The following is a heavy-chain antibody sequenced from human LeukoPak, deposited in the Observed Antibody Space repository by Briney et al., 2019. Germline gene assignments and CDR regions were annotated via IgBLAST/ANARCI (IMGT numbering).Heavy chain of an antibody. V-gene: IGHV4-4*07. Sequence: SETLSLTCTVSGDSISRYYWSWIRQPAGKGLEWIGCVSTSGSTNYNPSLKSRVTMSVDTSKNQFSLKLSSVTAADTAVYYCARGHSSSWYGGAFDIWGQGTMVTVSS. CDR3: ARGHSSSWYGGAFDI. J-gene: IGHJ3*02. CDR1: GDSISRYY. D-gene: IGHD6-13*01. CDR2: VSTSGST.